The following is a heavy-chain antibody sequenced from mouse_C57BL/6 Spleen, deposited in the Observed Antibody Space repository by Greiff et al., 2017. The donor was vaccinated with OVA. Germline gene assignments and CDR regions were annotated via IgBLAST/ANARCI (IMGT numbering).Heavy chain of an antibody. D-gene: IGHD1-1*01. CDR1: GFSFNTYA. CDR2: IRSKSNNYAT. CDR3: VRDYGSSYPLDY. J-gene: IGHJ2*01. Sequence: EVMLVESGGGLVQPKGSLKLSCAASGFSFNTYAMNWVRQAPGKGLEWVARIRSKSNNYATYYADSVKDRFTISRDDSESMLYLQMNNLKTEDTAMYYCVRDYGSSYPLDYWGQGTTLTVSS. V-gene: IGHV10-1*01.